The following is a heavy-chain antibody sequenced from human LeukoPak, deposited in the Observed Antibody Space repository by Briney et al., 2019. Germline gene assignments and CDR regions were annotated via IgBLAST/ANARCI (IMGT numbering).Heavy chain of an antibody. Sequence: PGGSLKLSCAASGFTFSSYAMNWVRQAPAQGLEWVSGISSSSDRMYYADSVKGRFTISRDNSKNTLYLQMNSLRAEDTAVYYCAKDLVSSGWSSSLFDPWGQGTLVTVSS. D-gene: IGHD6-19*01. CDR2: ISSSSDRM. CDR1: GFTFSSYA. V-gene: IGHV3-23*01. CDR3: AKDLVSSGWSSSLFDP. J-gene: IGHJ5*02.